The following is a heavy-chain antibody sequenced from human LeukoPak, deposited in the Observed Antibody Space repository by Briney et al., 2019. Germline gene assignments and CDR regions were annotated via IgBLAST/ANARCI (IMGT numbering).Heavy chain of an antibody. V-gene: IGHV4-34*01. CDR1: GGSFSGYY. CDR3: AGVVTRHIHYYYGMDV. J-gene: IGHJ6*02. D-gene: IGHD4-23*01. Sequence: SETLSLTCAVYGGSFSGYYWSWIRQPPGKGLEGIGEINHSGSTNYNPSLKSRVTISVDTSKNQFSLKLGSVTAADTAVYYCAGVVTRHIHYYYGMDVWGQGATVTVSS. CDR2: INHSGST.